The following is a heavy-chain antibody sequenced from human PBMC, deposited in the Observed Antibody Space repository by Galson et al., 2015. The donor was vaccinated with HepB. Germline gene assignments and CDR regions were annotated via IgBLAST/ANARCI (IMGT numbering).Heavy chain of an antibody. J-gene: IGHJ4*02. CDR2: ISDGGRNK. V-gene: IGHV3-30*04. Sequence: SLRLSCAVSGFNFDSYTMHWVRQAPGQGLEWVTIISDGGRNKFYAASAKGRFTVSRDNSKRTLFLQMDSLRPEDTAVYYCARDTYSEQWLLDYWGQGALVTVSS. D-gene: IGHD6-19*01. CDR1: GFNFDSYT. CDR3: ARDTYSEQWLLDY.